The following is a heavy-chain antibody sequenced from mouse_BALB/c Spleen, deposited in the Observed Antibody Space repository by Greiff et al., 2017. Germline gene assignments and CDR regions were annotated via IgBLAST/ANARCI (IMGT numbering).Heavy chain of an antibody. J-gene: IGHJ4*01. CDR2: ISCYNGAT. V-gene: IGHV1S34*01. D-gene: IGHD2-1*01. CDR1: GYSFTGYY. CDR3: ASPYGNGAMDY. Sequence: LVKTGASVKISCKVSGYSFTGYYMHWVKQSHGKSLEWIGYISCYNGATSYNQKFKGKATFTVDTSSSTAYMQFNSLTSEASAVYYGASPYGNGAMDYWGQGTSVTVSS.